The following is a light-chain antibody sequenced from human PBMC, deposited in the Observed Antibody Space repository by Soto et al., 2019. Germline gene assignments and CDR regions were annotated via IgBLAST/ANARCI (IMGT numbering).Light chain of an antibody. V-gene: IGLV2-8*01. CDR3: TSYAGSNNFWV. Sequence: QSALTQPPSASGSPGQSVTISCTGTSSDIGGYNYVSWYQQYPGKDPQLMIYGVTKRPSGVPDRFSGSRSDNTASLTVSGLQPEDEADYYCTSYAGSNNFWVFGGGTKVTVL. CDR2: GVT. CDR1: SSDIGGYNY. J-gene: IGLJ2*01.